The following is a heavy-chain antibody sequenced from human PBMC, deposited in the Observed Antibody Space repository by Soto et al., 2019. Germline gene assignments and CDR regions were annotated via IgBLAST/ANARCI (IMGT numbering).Heavy chain of an antibody. J-gene: IGHJ6*02. Sequence: QVQVVESGGGVVQPGRSLRLSCTPSGFTFSGHAMHWVRQAPGKGLEWLAQIWYDGSNKYYADSVKGRFTISRDNSRNTLYVQMDSLRVEDTAVYYCAIDGQSLAPYALDVWGQGTSVTVSS. CDR3: AIDGQSLAPYALDV. CDR2: IWYDGSNK. CDR1: GFTFSGHA. V-gene: IGHV3-33*01. D-gene: IGHD6-19*01.